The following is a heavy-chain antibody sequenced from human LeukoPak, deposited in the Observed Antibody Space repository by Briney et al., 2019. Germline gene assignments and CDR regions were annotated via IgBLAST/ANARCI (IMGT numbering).Heavy chain of an antibody. D-gene: IGHD6-6*01. V-gene: IGHV4-4*09. CDR2: IYTSGST. CDR3: ARQLGSSSVNWFDP. Sequence: PSETLSLTCTVSGGFLSSYYWSWIRQPPGKGLEWIGYIYTSGSTNYNPSLKSRVTISVDTSKNQFSLKLSSVTAADTAVYYCARQLGSSSVNWFDPWGQGTLVTVSS. CDR1: GGFLSSYY. J-gene: IGHJ5*02.